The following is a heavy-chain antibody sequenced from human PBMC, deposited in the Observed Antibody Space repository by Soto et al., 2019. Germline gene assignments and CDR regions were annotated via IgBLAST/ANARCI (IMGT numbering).Heavy chain of an antibody. CDR1: GFHFSRYW. D-gene: IGHD1-26*01. J-gene: IGHJ4*02. Sequence: VQLVESGGGLVQPGGSLRLSCTVSGFHFSRYWMNWVRQAPGKGLEWVANSRPDTDDRFHADSVRGRFSISRDNAKKSLFLQMNSLRVEDTAVYYCAREDGTFDYWGQGILVTVSS. CDR2: SRPDTDDR. CDR3: AREDGTFDY. V-gene: IGHV3-7*04.